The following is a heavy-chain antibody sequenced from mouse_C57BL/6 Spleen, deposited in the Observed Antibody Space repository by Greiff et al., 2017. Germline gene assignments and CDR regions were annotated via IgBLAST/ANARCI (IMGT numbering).Heavy chain of an antibody. Sequence: VQLQQSGAELVRPGASVTLSCKASGYTFPDYEMHWVKQTPVHGLEWIGAIDPETGGTAYNQKFKGKAILTADKSSSTAYMVLRILTSEDSAVYYCTRWFLDYWGQGTTLTVSS. J-gene: IGHJ2*01. V-gene: IGHV1-15*01. CDR2: IDPETGGT. D-gene: IGHD2-2*01. CDR1: GYTFPDYE. CDR3: TRWFLDY.